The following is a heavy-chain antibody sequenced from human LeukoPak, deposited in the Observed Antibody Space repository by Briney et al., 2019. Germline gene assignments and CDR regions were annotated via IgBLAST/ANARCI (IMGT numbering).Heavy chain of an antibody. CDR1: GFTFSSYS. CDR3: ARDYYGSGSYYNSFDY. J-gene: IGHJ4*02. CDR2: ISSSSSYI. Sequence: GGSLRLSCAASGFTFSSYSMNWVRQAPGKGLEWVSSISSSSSYIYYADSVKGRFTISRDNAKNSLYLQMNSLRAEDTAVYYCARDYYGSGSYYNSFDYWGQGTLVTVSS. V-gene: IGHV3-21*01. D-gene: IGHD3-10*01.